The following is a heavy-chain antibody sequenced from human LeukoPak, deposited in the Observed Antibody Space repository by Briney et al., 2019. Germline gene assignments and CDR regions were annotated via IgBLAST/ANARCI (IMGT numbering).Heavy chain of an antibody. D-gene: IGHD3-3*02. CDR2: IKEDGSEK. V-gene: IGHV3-7*01. J-gene: IGHJ5*02. CDR1: GFTFSSYW. CDR3: ARASYVASGLAP. Sequence: GGSLRLSCAASGFTFSSYWMSWVRQAPGKGLEWVANIKEDGSEKYYVDSVKGRFTIFRDNAKKSLYLQMNSLRAEDTAVYYCARASYVASGLAPWGQGILVTVSS.